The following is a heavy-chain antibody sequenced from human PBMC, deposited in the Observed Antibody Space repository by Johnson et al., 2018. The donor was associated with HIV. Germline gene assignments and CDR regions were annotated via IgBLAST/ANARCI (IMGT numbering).Heavy chain of an antibody. CDR3: TIPYYYDSGGYQ. V-gene: IGHV3-30*14. CDR1: AFTFRSYS. Sequence: QVQLVESGGGLVKPGGSLRLSCAASAFTFRSYSMHWVRQAPGKGLEWVAVISYDGSNKYYAASVKGRFTISRDNSKNTLYLQMDSLRAEDMAVYYCTIPYYYDSGGYQWGQGTMVTVSS. D-gene: IGHD3-22*01. J-gene: IGHJ3*01. CDR2: ISYDGSNK.